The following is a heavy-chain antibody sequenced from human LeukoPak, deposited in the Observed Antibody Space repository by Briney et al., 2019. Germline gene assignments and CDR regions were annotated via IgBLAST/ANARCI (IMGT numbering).Heavy chain of an antibody. J-gene: IGHJ4*02. V-gene: IGHV1-2*02. CDR1: GYTFTGYY. Sequence: ASVKVSCRASGYTFTGYYMHWVRQAPGQGLEWMGWINPNSGGTDYAQKFQGRVTMTRDTSISTAYMELSRLRSDDTAVYYCARVYSGYDSFDYWGQGTLVTVSS. CDR2: INPNSGGT. CDR3: ARVYSGYDSFDY. D-gene: IGHD5-12*01.